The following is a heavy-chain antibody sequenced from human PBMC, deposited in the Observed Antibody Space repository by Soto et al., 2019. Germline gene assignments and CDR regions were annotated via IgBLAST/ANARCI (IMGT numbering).Heavy chain of an antibody. CDR2: IYSGGST. CDR1: GFTVSTKY. D-gene: IGHD3-16*01. J-gene: IGHJ4*02. CDR3: ARDPWAADY. Sequence: EVQLVESGGGLVQPGGSLRLSCAASGFTVSTKYMSWVRQAPGKGLEWVSVIYSGGSTFYAYSVRGRFAISRDNSKNTVNIQMNSLRAEDTAVYYCARDPWAADYWGQGTLVTVSS. V-gene: IGHV3-66*01.